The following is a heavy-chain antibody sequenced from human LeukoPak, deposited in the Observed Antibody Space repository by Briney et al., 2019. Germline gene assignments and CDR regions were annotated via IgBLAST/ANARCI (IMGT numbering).Heavy chain of an antibody. V-gene: IGHV3-21*01. Sequence: SGGSLRLSCAASGFTFSSYSMNWVRRAPGKGLEWVSSISSSSSYIYYADSVKGRFTISRDNAKNSLYLQMNSLRAEDTAVYYCARGRDDYALFDYWGQGTLVTVSS. CDR2: ISSSSSYI. CDR1: GFTFSSYS. J-gene: IGHJ4*02. D-gene: IGHD4-17*01. CDR3: ARGRDDYALFDY.